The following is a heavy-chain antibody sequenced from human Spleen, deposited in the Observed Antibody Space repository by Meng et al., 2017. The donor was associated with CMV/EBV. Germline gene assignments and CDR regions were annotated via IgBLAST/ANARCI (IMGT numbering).Heavy chain of an antibody. J-gene: IGHJ6*02. CDR1: GFTFSSYA. CDR3: ARGKCSSTSCLDMYYYGMDV. CDR2: ISYDGSNK. D-gene: IGHD2-2*01. Sequence: LSLTCAASGFTFSSYAMHWVRQAPGKGLEWVAVISYDGSNKYYADSVKGRFTISRDNSKNTLYLQMNSLRAEDTAVYYCARGKCSSTSCLDMYYYGMDVWGQGTTVTVSS. V-gene: IGHV3-30-3*01.